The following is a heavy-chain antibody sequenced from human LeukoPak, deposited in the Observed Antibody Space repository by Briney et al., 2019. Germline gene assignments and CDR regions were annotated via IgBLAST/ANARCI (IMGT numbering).Heavy chain of an antibody. CDR2: ISYDGSNK. J-gene: IGHJ4*02. Sequence: GGSLRLSCAAPGFTFNSYAMHWVRQAPGKGLEWVAVISYDGSNKYYADSVKGRFTISRDNSKNTLYLQMNSLRAEDTAVYYCASSIAVAGDDHWGQGTLVTVSS. CDR1: GFTFNSYA. CDR3: ASSIAVAGDDH. D-gene: IGHD6-19*01. V-gene: IGHV3-30-3*01.